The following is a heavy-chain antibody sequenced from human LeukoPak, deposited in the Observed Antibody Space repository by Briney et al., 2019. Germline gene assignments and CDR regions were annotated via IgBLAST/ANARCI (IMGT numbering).Heavy chain of an antibody. CDR2: IHRTAGP. J-gene: IGHJ4*02. CDR3: ARGLYALRHSSWNY. CDR1: GGSFSGYY. Sequence: SETLSLTCAVSGGSFSGYYWTWIRQTPGKGLEWIGDIHRTAGPPYNPSLKSRVTITIDTSQNHFSLKLNSVTAADTGVYYCARGLYALRHSSWNYWGQGTLVTVSS. V-gene: IGHV4-34*01. D-gene: IGHD6-13*01.